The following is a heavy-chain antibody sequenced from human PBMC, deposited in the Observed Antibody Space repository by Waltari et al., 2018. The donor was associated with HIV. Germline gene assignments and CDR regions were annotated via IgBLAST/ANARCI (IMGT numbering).Heavy chain of an antibody. V-gene: IGHV4-4*02. Sequence: QVQLQESGPGLVKPSGTLSLTCAVSGGSISDSYWWTWVRQPPGKGLEWIGEIYHSGRTNYNPALLSRVTISLDKSKNQFSLRLTSVTAADTAVYYCARAGNDLDYWGQGTLVAVSS. CDR3: ARAGNDLDY. CDR1: GGSISDSYW. J-gene: IGHJ4*02. CDR2: IYHSGRT.